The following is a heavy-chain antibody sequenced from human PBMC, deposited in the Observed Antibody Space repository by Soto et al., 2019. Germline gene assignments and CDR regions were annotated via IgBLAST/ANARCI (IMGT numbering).Heavy chain of an antibody. CDR1: GFTFTSHW. CDR3: ARSLGSKNAFDI. J-gene: IGHJ3*02. Sequence: EVQLVESGGGLVQPGGSLRLSCAASGFTFTSHWMHWFRQAPGKGLVWVSRIDSDESNTNYADSVKGRFTISRDNVKNTMYLQMNSLRAEDTAIYYCARSLGSKNAFDIWGPGTKVTFSS. V-gene: IGHV3-74*02. D-gene: IGHD3-16*01. CDR2: IDSDESNT.